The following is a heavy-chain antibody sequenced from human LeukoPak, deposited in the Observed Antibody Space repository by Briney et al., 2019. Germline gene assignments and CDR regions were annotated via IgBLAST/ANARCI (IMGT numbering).Heavy chain of an antibody. V-gene: IGHV3-30*03. D-gene: IGHD1-7*01. Sequence: PGGSLRLSCAASGFTFSSSVMHWVRRAPGKGLEWVAAISYDGRDKYFADSVKGRFTISRDNSKNTVDLQVNGLRAEDTAVYYCARETGNYYFDFWGQGTLVTVSS. CDR1: GFTFSSSV. CDR3: ARETGNYYFDF. CDR2: ISYDGRDK. J-gene: IGHJ4*02.